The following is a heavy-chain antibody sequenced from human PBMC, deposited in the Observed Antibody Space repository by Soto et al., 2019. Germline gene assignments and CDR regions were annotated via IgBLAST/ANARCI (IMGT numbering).Heavy chain of an antibody. D-gene: IGHD3-10*01. CDR3: ARDPGYHGLFDY. J-gene: IGHJ4*02. V-gene: IGHV3-48*03. CDR2: ISSSGSTI. Sequence: GGSLRLSCAASGFTFSSYEMNWVRQAPGKGLEWVSYISSSGSTIYYADSVKGRFTISRDNAKNSLYLQMNSLRAEDTAVYYCARDPGYHGLFDYWGQGTLVTVSS. CDR1: GFTFSSYE.